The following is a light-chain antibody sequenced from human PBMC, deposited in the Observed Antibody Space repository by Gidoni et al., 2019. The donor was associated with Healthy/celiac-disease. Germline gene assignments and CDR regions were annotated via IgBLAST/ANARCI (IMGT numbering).Light chain of an antibody. J-gene: IGKJ4*01. Sequence: EIVLTQSPATLSLSPGQRATLSCRASQSVSSYLAWYQQKPGQAPRLLIHDAANRATGSPARFSGSGCGTDFALTISSLEPEDFAVDYCQQRSNWPPRITFGGGTKVEIK. CDR3: QQRSNWPPRIT. CDR2: DAA. CDR1: QSVSSY. V-gene: IGKV3-11*01.